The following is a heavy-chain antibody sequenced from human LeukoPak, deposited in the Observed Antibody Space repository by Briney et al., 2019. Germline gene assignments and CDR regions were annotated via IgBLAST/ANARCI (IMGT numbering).Heavy chain of an antibody. Sequence: PSETLSLTCVVDGDSFSSHYWTWIRQSPGKGLEWIGYISYIGSTNYNPSLKSRVTISIDTSKNQFSLKLRSVTAADTAVYYCARDLVTVTKGFDIWGQGTMVSVSS. D-gene: IGHD4-17*01. V-gene: IGHV4-59*11. CDR1: GDSFSSHY. CDR3: ARDLVTVTKGFDI. J-gene: IGHJ3*02. CDR2: ISYIGST.